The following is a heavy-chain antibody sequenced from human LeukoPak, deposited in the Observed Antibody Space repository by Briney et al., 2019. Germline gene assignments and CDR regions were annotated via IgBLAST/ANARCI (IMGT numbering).Heavy chain of an antibody. J-gene: IGHJ1*01. CDR1: GDSISNYY. Sequence: AETLSLTCTVSGDSISNYYWSWIRQPPGKGLEWIGTIYDIGSTYYNPSLKSRVTISADTSKNQFSLKLSSVTAADTAVYFCARASPSTYYFDTRGYRSLFFQQWGQGTLVTVSS. CDR2: IYDIGST. V-gene: IGHV4-59*04. D-gene: IGHD3-22*01. CDR3: ARASPSTYYFDTRGYRSLFFQQ.